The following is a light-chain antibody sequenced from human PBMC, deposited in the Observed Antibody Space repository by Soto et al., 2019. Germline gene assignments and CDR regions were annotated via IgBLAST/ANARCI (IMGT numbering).Light chain of an antibody. Sequence: EIVLTQSPATLSSSPGERATLSCRASQSIDTYLAWYQQKPGQAPRLLIYDASDRATGIPARFSGSGSGTAFTLTISGLEPEDFAVYYCQQRSNWPPWTFGQGTKVDIK. V-gene: IGKV3-11*01. J-gene: IGKJ1*01. CDR1: QSIDTY. CDR2: DAS. CDR3: QQRSNWPPWT.